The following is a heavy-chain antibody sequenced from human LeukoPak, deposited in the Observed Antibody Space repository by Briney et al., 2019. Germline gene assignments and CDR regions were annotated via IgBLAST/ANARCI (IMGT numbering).Heavy chain of an antibody. V-gene: IGHV4-39*07. J-gene: IGHJ6*03. Sequence: SETLSLTCTVSGGSISSTTNYWGWIRQPPGKGLEWIGNVYYSGSTYYNPSLKSRVTISVDTSKNQFSLNLNSVTAADTAVYYCATATHRAVVISTKYYYYMDVWGKGTTVTVSS. D-gene: IGHD3-22*01. CDR1: GGSISSTTNY. CDR2: VYYSGST. CDR3: ATATHRAVVISTKYYYYMDV.